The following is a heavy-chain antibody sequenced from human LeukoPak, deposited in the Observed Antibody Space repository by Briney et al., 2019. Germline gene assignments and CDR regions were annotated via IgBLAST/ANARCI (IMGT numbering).Heavy chain of an antibody. J-gene: IGHJ4*02. V-gene: IGHV3-30-3*01. CDR3: AKDRGLGELGLNYFDY. Sequence: GGSLRLSCAASGFSLRNYAMHWVRQAPGNGLEWLALKSYDETNEYYADSVKGRFTISRDNAKNSLYLQRNSVRAEDTALYYCAKDRGLGELGLNYFDYWGQGTLVTVSS. CDR2: KSYDETNE. CDR1: GFSLRNYA. D-gene: IGHD7-27*01.